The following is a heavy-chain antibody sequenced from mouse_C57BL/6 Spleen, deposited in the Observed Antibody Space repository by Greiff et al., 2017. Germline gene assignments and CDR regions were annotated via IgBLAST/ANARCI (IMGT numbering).Heavy chain of an antibody. CDR1: GFTFSSYS. J-gene: IGHJ4*01. CDR2: ISDGGSYT. D-gene: IGHD2-5*01. CDR3: ARDSNYVGGYARDY. Sequence: EVKLVESGGGLVKPGGSLKLSCAASGFTFSSYSMSWVRQTPEKRLEWVATISDGGSYTYYPDNVKGRFTISRDNAKNNLYLQMSHLKSEDTAMYYCARDSNYVGGYARDYWGQGTSVTVSS. V-gene: IGHV5-4*01.